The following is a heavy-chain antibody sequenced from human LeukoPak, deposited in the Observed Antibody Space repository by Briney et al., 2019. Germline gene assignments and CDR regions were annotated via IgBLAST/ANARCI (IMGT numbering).Heavy chain of an antibody. J-gene: IGHJ5*02. Sequence: GGSLRLSCAASGFTVSSNYMSWVCQAPGKGLEWVSVIYSGGSTYYADSVKGRFTISRDNSKNTLYLQMNSLRAEDTAVYYCARFEAADEANWFDPWGQGTLVTVSS. V-gene: IGHV3-53*01. D-gene: IGHD6-25*01. CDR1: GFTVSSNY. CDR3: ARFEAADEANWFDP. CDR2: IYSGGST.